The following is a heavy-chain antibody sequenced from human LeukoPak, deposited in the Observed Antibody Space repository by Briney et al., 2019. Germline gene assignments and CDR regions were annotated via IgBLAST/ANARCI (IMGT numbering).Heavy chain of an antibody. V-gene: IGHV3-23*01. J-gene: IGHJ6*01. CDR2: IGSDGKT. D-gene: IGHD3-10*02. Sequence: PGGSLRLSCVASGFTFSLYAMNWVRQAPGKGLEWVSSIGSDGKTHYSESVKGRFVISRDNFGGMVFLQLNSLRVEDTALYYCARFLEYYVFTYGGGQATTVTVSS. CDR3: ARFLEYYVFTYG. CDR1: GFTFSLYA.